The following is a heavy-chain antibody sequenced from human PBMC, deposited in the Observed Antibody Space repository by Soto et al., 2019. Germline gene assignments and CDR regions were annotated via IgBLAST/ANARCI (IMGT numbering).Heavy chain of an antibody. Sequence: SETLSLTCTVSCGSISSYYWSWIRQPPGKGLEWIGYIYYSGSTNYNPSLKSRVTISVDTSKNQFSLKLSSVTAADTAVYYCARGVVAATDYYYYYMDVWGKGTTVTVSS. CDR2: IYYSGST. CDR1: CGSISSYY. J-gene: IGHJ6*03. V-gene: IGHV4-59*01. CDR3: ARGVVAATDYYYYYMDV. D-gene: IGHD2-15*01.